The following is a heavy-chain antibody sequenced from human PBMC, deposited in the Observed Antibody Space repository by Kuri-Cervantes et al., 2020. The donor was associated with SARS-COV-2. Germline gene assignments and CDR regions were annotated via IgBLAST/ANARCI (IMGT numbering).Heavy chain of an antibody. Sequence: GGSLRLSCAASRFTFNNYGMHWVRQAPGKGLEWVAVISYDGTIKYYVDSAKGRFTISRDNSKNALFLQMNSLRAEDTAVYYCAKGGAARPDPYYYYGMDVWGQGTTVTVSS. V-gene: IGHV3-30*18. CDR2: ISYDGTIK. D-gene: IGHD6-6*01. CDR1: RFTFNNYG. J-gene: IGHJ6*02. CDR3: AKGGAARPDPYYYYGMDV.